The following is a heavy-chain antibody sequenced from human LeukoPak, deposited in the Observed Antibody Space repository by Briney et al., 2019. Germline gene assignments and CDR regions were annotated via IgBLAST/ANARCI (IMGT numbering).Heavy chain of an antibody. CDR3: ARDVYACSNGVCYRDRFDY. Sequence: PSETLSLTCTVSGGSVRSTDYYWGWIRQPPGKGLEWIGSIYYSGSTYYNPSLKSRVTISVDTSKNQFSLKLSPVTAADTAVYYCARDVYACSNGVCYRDRFDYWGQGTLVTVSS. D-gene: IGHD2-8*01. J-gene: IGHJ4*02. CDR1: GGSVRSTDYY. CDR2: IYYSGST. V-gene: IGHV4-39*07.